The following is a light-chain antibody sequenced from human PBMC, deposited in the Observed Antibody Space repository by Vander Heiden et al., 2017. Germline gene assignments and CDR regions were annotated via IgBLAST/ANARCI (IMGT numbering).Light chain of an antibody. CDR3: QQSDSTPFT. J-gene: IGKJ3*01. V-gene: IGKV1-39*01. CDR2: AAS. Sequence: DIQMTQSPSSLSASVGDRVTITCRASQSISSYLNWYQQKAGEAPKLLIYAASSLQSGVPSRFSGSGSGTDFTLTISSLQPEDFATYYCQQSDSTPFTFGHGTKLDIK. CDR1: QSISSY.